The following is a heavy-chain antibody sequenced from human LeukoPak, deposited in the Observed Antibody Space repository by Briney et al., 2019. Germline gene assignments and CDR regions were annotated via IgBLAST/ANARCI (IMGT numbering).Heavy chain of an antibody. D-gene: IGHD3-16*01. CDR3: ARAANYGNPTWSFDY. V-gene: IGHV3-74*01. J-gene: IGHJ4*02. CDR1: GFTLSNSW. Sequence: PGGSLRLSCAASGFTLSNSWMHWVRQVPGEGLVWVSRIDFDGRITNYADSVKGRFTISRGNAKNTLYLQLKSLRVEDTAMYYCARAANYGNPTWSFDYWGQGTLVTVSS. CDR2: IDFDGRIT.